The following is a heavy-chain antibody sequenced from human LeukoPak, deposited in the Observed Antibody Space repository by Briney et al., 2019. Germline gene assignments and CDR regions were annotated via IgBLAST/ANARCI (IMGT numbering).Heavy chain of an antibody. J-gene: IGHJ4*02. CDR1: GVSISSYY. V-gene: IGHV4-59*08. Sequence: PSETLSLTCTVSGVSISSYYWSWIRQPPGKGLEWIGYIYHSGSTYYNPSLKSRVTISVDRSKNQFSLKLSSVTAADTAVYYCARQDYYGSGSYYNDYWGQGTLVTVSS. D-gene: IGHD3-10*01. CDR2: IYHSGST. CDR3: ARQDYYGSGSYYNDY.